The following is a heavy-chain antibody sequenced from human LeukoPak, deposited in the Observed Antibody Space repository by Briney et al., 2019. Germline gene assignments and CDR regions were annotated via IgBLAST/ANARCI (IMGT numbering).Heavy chain of an antibody. J-gene: IGHJ4*02. CDR2: LNWNAAST. CDR1: GFKFDDFG. CDR3: AKLREWELPDLFDY. D-gene: IGHD1-26*01. V-gene: IGHV3-20*04. Sequence: PGGSLRLSCSTSGFKFDDFGMHWIRQIPGKGLEWVSGLNWNAASTDYADSVKDRCTISRDNSKNTLYLQMNSLRAEDTAVYYCAKLREWELPDLFDYWGQGTLVTVSS.